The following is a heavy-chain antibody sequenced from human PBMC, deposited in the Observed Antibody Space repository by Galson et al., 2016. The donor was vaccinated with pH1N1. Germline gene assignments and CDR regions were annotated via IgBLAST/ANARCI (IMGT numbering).Heavy chain of an antibody. V-gene: IGHV2-70*01. CDR2: IDWVDAK. D-gene: IGHD4-17*01. J-gene: IGHJ4*02. CDR3: SRFNYGDYVNYFDY. CDR1: GFSLGTSGMC. Sequence: PALVKPTQTLTLTCTFSGFSLGTSGMCVSWIRQPPGKALEWLALIDWVDAKYYSTSIKTSLTISKDTSKNQVVLTMTNMDPVDTATYYCSRFNYGDYVNYFDYWGQGTLVTVSS.